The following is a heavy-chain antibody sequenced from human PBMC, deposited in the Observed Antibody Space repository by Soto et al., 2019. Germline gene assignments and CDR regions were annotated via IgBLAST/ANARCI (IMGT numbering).Heavy chain of an antibody. D-gene: IGHD2-21*02. CDR1: GGSISSGGYY. CDR2: IYYSGST. CDR3: ARVCGGDCHNAFDI. V-gene: IGHV4-31*03. J-gene: IGHJ3*02. Sequence: PSETLSLTCTVSGGSISSGGYYWSWIRQHPGKGLEWIGYIYYSGSTYYSPSLKSRVTISVDTSKNQFSLKLSSVTAADTAVYYCARVCGGDCHNAFDIWGQGTMVTVSS.